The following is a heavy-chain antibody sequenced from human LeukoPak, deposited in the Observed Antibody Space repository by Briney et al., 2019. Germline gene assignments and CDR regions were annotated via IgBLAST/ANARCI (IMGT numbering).Heavy chain of an antibody. Sequence: SETLSLTCAVSGDSVTSSYWNWIRQPPGKGLEWIGYVSSDGTTNYNPSLRSRLIMSVNTAKHDISINMTSVTAADTAIYYCARLDCLIEGCYNHWGRGTLVTVSS. D-gene: IGHD2-15*01. CDR2: VSSDGTT. V-gene: IGHV4-59*08. J-gene: IGHJ4*02. CDR3: ARLDCLIEGCYNH. CDR1: GDSVTSSY.